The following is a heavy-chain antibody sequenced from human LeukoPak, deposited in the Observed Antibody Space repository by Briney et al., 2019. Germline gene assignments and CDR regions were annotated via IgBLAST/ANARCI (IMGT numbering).Heavy chain of an antibody. CDR3: ARPYSQYYYDSSGYAY. CDR1: GFTFSSYS. D-gene: IGHD3-22*01. CDR2: IYYSGST. J-gene: IGHJ4*02. V-gene: IGHV4-59*01. Sequence: GSLRLSCETSGFTFSSYSMTWVRQPPGKGLEWIGYIYYSGSTNYNPSLKSRVTISVDTSKNQFSLKLSSVTAADTTVYYCARPYSQYYYDSSGYAYWGQGTLVTVSS.